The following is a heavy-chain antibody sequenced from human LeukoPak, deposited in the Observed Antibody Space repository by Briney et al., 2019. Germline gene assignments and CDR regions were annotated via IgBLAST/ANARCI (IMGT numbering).Heavy chain of an antibody. V-gene: IGHV1-2*06. CDR1: GYTFTDYY. D-gene: IGHD7-27*01. J-gene: IGHJ6*02. CDR2: IHPKNGVT. CDR3: ATPHWGRYGMDV. Sequence: ASVKVSCKTSGYTFTDYYIHWVRQAPGQGLEWMGRIHPKNGVTNYAQKFQGRVTVTRDTSISTAYMEMNSLEFDDTAVYYCATPHWGRYGMDVWGQGTTVTVSS.